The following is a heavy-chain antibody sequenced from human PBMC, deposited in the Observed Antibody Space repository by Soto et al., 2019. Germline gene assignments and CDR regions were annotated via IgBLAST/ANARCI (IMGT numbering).Heavy chain of an antibody. CDR1: GFSFSTYN. CDR2: IDASSTHI. J-gene: IGHJ5*02. V-gene: IGHV3-21*01. D-gene: IGHD3-16*01. CDR3: VRQQYDFLVDP. Sequence: GGSLRLSCAASGFSFSTYNMNWVRQAPGKGLEWVSSIDASSTHIYYADSVKGRFTISRDNGKSSLYLQMDSLRAEDTTLYYCVRQQYDFLVDPWGQGTLVTVSS.